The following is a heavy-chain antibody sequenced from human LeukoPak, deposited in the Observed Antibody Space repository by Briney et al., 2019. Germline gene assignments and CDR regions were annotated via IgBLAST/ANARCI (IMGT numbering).Heavy chain of an antibody. D-gene: IGHD1-26*01. J-gene: IGHJ5*02. Sequence: SETLSLTCTVSGGSISSSSYYWGWIRQPPGKGLEWIGSIYYSGSTYYNPSLKSRVTISVDTSKNQFSLKLSSVTAADTAVYYCARASPRWASGSYYPNWFDPWGQGTLVTVSS. CDR2: IYYSGST. V-gene: IGHV4-39*07. CDR1: GGSISSSSYY. CDR3: ARASPRWASGSYYPNWFDP.